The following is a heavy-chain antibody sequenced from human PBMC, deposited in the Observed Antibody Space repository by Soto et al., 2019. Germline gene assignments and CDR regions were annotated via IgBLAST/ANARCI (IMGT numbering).Heavy chain of an antibody. CDR1: GFTFSSYG. CDR3: AKDLSDYVWGSYRPTGGLDY. J-gene: IGHJ4*02. D-gene: IGHD3-16*02. V-gene: IGHV3-30*18. Sequence: QVQLVESGGGVVQPGRSLRLSCAASGFTFSSYGMHWVRQAPGKGLEWVAVISYDGSNKYYADSVKGRFTISRDNSKNTLYLQMNSLRAEDTAVYYCAKDLSDYVWGSYRPTGGLDYWGQGTLVTVSS. CDR2: ISYDGSNK.